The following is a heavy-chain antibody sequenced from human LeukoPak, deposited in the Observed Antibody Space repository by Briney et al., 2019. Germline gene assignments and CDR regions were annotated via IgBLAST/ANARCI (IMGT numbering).Heavy chain of an antibody. CDR3: ARGQYSSSWYEKEYYFDY. CDR1: GGSFSGYY. Sequence: PSETLSLTCAVYGGSFSGYYWSWIRQPPGKGLEWIGEINHSGSTNYNPSLKGRVTISVDTSKNQFSLKLSSVTAADTAVYYCARGQYSSSWYEKEYYFDYWGQGTLVTVSS. J-gene: IGHJ4*02. V-gene: IGHV4-34*01. CDR2: INHSGST. D-gene: IGHD6-13*01.